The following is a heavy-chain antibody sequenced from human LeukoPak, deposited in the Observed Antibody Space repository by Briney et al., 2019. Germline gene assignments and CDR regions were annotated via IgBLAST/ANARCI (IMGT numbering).Heavy chain of an antibody. CDR3: ARAMVRISMIRGVTFSTGHGFDI. Sequence: ASVKVSCKASGGTFSSYAISWVRQAPGRGLEWMGWINPNSGGTNYAQKFQGRVTMTRDTSISTAYMELSSLRSEDTAVYYCARAMVRISMIRGVTFSTGHGFDIWGQGTMVTVSS. CDR2: INPNSGGT. J-gene: IGHJ3*02. CDR1: GGTFSSYA. D-gene: IGHD3-10*01. V-gene: IGHV1-2*02.